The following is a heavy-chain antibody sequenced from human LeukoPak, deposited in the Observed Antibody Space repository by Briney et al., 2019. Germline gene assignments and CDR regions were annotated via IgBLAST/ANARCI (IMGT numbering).Heavy chain of an antibody. J-gene: IGHJ4*02. CDR1: GFTFSSYG. CDR2: VWYDGSNK. Sequence: GWSLRLSCAASGFTFSSYGMHWVRQAPGKGLEWVAVVWYDGSNKYYADSVKGRFTISRDTSKNTLYLQMNSLRAEDTAVYYWGRALSSGWYLDYWGQGTLVTVSS. D-gene: IGHD6-19*01. V-gene: IGHV3-33*01. CDR3: GRALSSGWYLDY.